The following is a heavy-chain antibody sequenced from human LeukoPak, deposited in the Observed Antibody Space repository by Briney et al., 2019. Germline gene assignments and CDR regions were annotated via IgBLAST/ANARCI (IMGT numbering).Heavy chain of an antibody. CDR2: MNPNSGNT. CDR3: ARSWVEGYCSSTSCFYGMDV. D-gene: IGHD2-2*01. V-gene: IGHV1-8*01. CDR1: GYTSTSYD. J-gene: IGHJ6*02. Sequence: GASVKVSCKASGYTSTSYDINWVRQATGQGLEWMGWMNPNSGNTGYAQKFQGRVTMTRNTSISTAYMELSSLRSEDTAVYYCARSWVEGYCSSTSCFYGMDVWGQGTTVTVSS.